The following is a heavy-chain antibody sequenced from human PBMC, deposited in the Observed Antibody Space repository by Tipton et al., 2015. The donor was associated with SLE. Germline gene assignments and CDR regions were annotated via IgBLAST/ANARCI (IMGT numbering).Heavy chain of an antibody. CDR1: RGSFTDYY. J-gene: IGHJ4*02. Sequence: TLSLTCAVSRGSFTDYYWSWIRQPPGKGPEWIGEISHRGITNYNPSLKSRVTISVDTSKKQFSLKLSSVTAADTAVYYCARVGRPMTTVVTPYYFDYWGQGTLVTVSS. V-gene: IGHV4-34*01. CDR3: ARVGRPMTTVVTPYYFDY. CDR2: ISHRGIT. D-gene: IGHD4-23*01.